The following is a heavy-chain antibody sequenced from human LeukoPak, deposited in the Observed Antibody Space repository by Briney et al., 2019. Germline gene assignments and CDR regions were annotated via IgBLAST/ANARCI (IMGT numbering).Heavy chain of an antibody. J-gene: IGHJ4*02. CDR2: ISSSSSYI. CDR3: ARDSTVTTYTFDY. Sequence: PGGSLRLSCAASGFTFSNYSMNWVRQAPGKGLEWVSSISSSSSYIYYADSVKGRFTISRDNAKNSLYLQMNSLRAEDTAVYYCARDSTVTTYTFDYWGQGTLVTVSS. CDR1: GFTFSNYS. V-gene: IGHV3-21*01. D-gene: IGHD4-17*01.